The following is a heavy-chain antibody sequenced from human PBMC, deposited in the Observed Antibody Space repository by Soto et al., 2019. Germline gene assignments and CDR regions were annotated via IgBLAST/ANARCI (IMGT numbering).Heavy chain of an antibody. CDR1: GGSINSGRSS. Sequence: SETLSLTCSVSGGSINSGRSSWNWIRQSPGKGLEWIASIYHSGSTYYNPSLKSRVSISVDRPENQFALKLSSVAAAGTAVYYCVRESPVSGPNWFDTWGPGTLVTVSS. D-gene: IGHD2-8*01. J-gene: IGHJ5*02. CDR2: IYHSGST. CDR3: VRESPVSGPNWFDT. V-gene: IGHV4-30-2*06.